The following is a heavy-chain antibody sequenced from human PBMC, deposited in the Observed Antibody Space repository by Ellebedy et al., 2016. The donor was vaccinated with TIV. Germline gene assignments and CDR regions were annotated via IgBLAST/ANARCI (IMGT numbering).Heavy chain of an antibody. CDR2: IVNTGTAR. CDR3: ARENYFDSGILDALDV. J-gene: IGHJ3*01. Sequence: GESLKISCAASGFTFSSYALHWVRQAPGKGLHWVAVIVNTGTARFYADSVKGRFTISRDNSKNTVYLQMDSLRTEDTALYFCARENYFDSGILDALDVWGQGAMVTVSS. CDR1: GFTFSSYA. D-gene: IGHD3-10*01. V-gene: IGHV3-30*01.